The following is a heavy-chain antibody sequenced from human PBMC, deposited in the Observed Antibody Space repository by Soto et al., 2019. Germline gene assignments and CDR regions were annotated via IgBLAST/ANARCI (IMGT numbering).Heavy chain of an antibody. Sequence: EVQLVESGGGLIQPGGSLRLSCAASGFTVSSNYMSWVRQAPGQGLEWVSVIYSGGSTYYADSVKGRFTISRDNSKNTLDLQMNSLRAEDTAVYYCARGGEGDGYNWDYFDYWGQGTLVTVSS. J-gene: IGHJ4*02. CDR3: ARGGEGDGYNWDYFDY. CDR2: IYSGGST. V-gene: IGHV3-53*01. CDR1: GFTVSSNY. D-gene: IGHD5-12*01.